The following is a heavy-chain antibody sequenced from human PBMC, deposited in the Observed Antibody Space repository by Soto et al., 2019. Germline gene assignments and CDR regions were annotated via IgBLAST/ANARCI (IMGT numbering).Heavy chain of an antibody. V-gene: IGHV3-23*01. J-gene: IGHJ4*02. Sequence: XVSLRLSCAASGFTFSSYAMSWVRQAPGKGLEWVSAISGSGGSTYYADSVKGRFTISRDNSKNTLYLQMNSLRAEDTAVYYCARAPDGGYDFWSGYMGYFDYWGQGTLVTVSS. CDR2: ISGSGGST. CDR1: GFTFSSYA. CDR3: ARAPDGGYDFWSGYMGYFDY. D-gene: IGHD3-3*01.